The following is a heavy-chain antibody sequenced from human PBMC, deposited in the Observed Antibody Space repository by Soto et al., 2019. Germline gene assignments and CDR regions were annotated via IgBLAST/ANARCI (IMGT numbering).Heavy chain of an antibody. CDR3: ARAGKGRYSGYDVARTYWFDP. CDR1: HGYSSSCCYY. V-gene: IGHV4-61*05. J-gene: IGHJ5*02. Sequence: LSLTCTVSHGYSSSCCYYCHCNTQPPGQGLERIGYIYYSWRTNYNPSLKSRVTISVDTSKNQLSLKLSSVTVADTALYYGARAGKGRYSGYDVARTYWFDPGGQGTLVTVSS. CDR2: IYYSWRT. D-gene: IGHD5-12*01.